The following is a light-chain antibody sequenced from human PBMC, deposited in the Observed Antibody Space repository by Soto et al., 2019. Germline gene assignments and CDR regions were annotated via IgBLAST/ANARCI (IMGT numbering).Light chain of an antibody. CDR3: CSYAGTSYV. CDR2: DVS. V-gene: IGLV2-11*01. CDR1: ASDVGGYSY. Sequence: QSALTQPRSVSGSPGQSVTISCTGTASDVGGYSYVSWYQQHPGKVPKLIIYDVSKWPSGVPDRFSGSKSGNTASLTISGLQAEDEGDYYCCSYAGTSYVFGTGTKLTVL. J-gene: IGLJ1*01.